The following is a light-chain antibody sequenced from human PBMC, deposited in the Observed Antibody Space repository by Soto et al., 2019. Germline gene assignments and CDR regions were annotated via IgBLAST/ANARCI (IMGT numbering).Light chain of an antibody. V-gene: IGKV3-15*01. CDR3: QQYNNWPLWT. Sequence: EIVMTQSPATLSVSPGERATLSCRASQSVSSNIAWYQQKPGQVPRLLIYGASTGATGIPARFSGSGSGTEFTLTISSLQSEDFAVYYCQQYNNWPLWTFGQGTKVDIK. J-gene: IGKJ1*01. CDR2: GAS. CDR1: QSVSSN.